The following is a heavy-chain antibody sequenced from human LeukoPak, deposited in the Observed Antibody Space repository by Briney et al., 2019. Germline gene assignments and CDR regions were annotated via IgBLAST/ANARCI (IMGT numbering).Heavy chain of an antibody. V-gene: IGHV1-69*04. CDR2: IIPILGIA. Sequence: ASVKVSCKASGGTFSSYAISWVRQAPGQGLEWMGRIIPILGIANYAQKFQGRVTMTRNTSISTAYMELSSLRSEDTAVYYCASREPGSSFDYWGQGTLVTVSS. CDR3: ASREPGSSFDY. J-gene: IGHJ4*02. CDR1: GGTFSSYA. D-gene: IGHD5-24*01.